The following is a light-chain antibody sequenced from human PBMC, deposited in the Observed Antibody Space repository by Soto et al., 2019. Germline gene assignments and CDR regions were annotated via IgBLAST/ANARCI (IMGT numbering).Light chain of an antibody. CDR3: KQYNSYSRT. Sequence: DIQMTQSPSTLSASVGGRVTITCRASQSISSWLAWYQQKPGKAPKLLIYKASSLESGVQSRFSGSGSGTEFTLTIRSLQPDDFATYYCKQYNSYSRTVGQGTKVDIK. CDR2: KAS. J-gene: IGKJ1*01. CDR1: QSISSW. V-gene: IGKV1-5*03.